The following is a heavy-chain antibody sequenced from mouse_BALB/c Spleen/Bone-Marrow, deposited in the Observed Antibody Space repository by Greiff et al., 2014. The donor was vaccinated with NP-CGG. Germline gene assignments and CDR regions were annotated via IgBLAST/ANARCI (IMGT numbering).Heavy chain of an antibody. V-gene: IGHV14-3*02. CDR2: IDPANGKT. CDR3: ARGHGYYVGYYFDN. J-gene: IGHJ2*01. D-gene: IGHD2-3*01. Sequence: SGAEPVKPGASVKLSCTASGFNIKDTYMHWVKQRPEQGLEWIGRIDPANGKTKYDPKFQGEATITADTSSNTAYLQLSSLTSEDTAVYYCARGHGYYVGYYFDNWGQGTTLTVSS. CDR1: GFNIKDTY.